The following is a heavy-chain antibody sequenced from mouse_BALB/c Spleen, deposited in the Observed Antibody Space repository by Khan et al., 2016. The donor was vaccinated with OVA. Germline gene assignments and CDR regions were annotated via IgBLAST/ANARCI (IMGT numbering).Heavy chain of an antibody. CDR1: GSTFSDYG. Sequence: EVELEESGGGLVQPGGSRKLSCAASGSTFSDYGMAWVRQAPGKGPEWVAFISDLAYTFYYADTVTGRFTLSRGNAESTPYLEMSSLRTGDTARCCCGRGGGTAAFAYWGQGTLVTVSA. D-gene: IGHD1-2*01. V-gene: IGHV5-15*02. CDR2: ISDLAYTF. CDR3: GRGGGTAAFAY. J-gene: IGHJ3*01.